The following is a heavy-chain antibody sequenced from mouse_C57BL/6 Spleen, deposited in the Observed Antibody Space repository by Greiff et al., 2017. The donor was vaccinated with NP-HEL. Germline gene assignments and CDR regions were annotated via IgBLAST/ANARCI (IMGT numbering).Heavy chain of an antibody. Sequence: EVQRVESEGGLVQPGSSMKLSCTASGFTFSDYYMAWVRQVPEKGLEWVANINYDGSSTYYLDSLKSRFIISRDNAKNILYLQMSSLKSEDTATYYCARGLYGEMDYWGQGTSVTVSS. V-gene: IGHV5-16*01. J-gene: IGHJ4*01. CDR2: INYDGSST. CDR3: ARGLYGEMDY. D-gene: IGHD2-12*01. CDR1: GFTFSDYY.